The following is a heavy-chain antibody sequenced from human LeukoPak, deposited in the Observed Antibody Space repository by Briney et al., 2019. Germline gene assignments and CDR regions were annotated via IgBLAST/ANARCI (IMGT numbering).Heavy chain of an antibody. J-gene: IGHJ4*02. Sequence: ASVKVSCKASGYTFTSYDINWVRQAPGHGLKWMGWISPFNGKTRFAEEFQDRLTMTTDTPTRTAYMVLRSLRSDDTAVYYCVRDRDATPDDVRDYWGQGTLVTVSS. CDR1: GYTFTSYD. V-gene: IGHV1-18*01. CDR2: ISPFNGKT. CDR3: VRDRDATPDDVRDY. D-gene: IGHD2-21*02.